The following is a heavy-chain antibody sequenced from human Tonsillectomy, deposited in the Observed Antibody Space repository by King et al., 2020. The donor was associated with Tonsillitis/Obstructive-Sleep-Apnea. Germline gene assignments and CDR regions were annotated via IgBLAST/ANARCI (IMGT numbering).Heavy chain of an antibody. CDR1: GGSFSGYY. CDR2: INHSGST. J-gene: IGHJ4*02. V-gene: IGHV4-34*01. D-gene: IGHD2-15*01. CDR3: ARKEFQDIVVVVAAKGYDY. Sequence: VQLPQWGAGLLKPSETLSLTCAVYGGSFSGYYWSWIRQPPGKGLEWIGEINHSGSTNYNPSLKSRVTISVDTSKNQFSLKLSSVTAADTAVYYCARKEFQDIVVVVAAKGYDYWGQGTLVTVSS.